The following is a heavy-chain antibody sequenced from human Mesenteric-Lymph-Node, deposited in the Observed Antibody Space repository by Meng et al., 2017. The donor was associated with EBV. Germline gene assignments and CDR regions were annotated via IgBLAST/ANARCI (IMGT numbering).Heavy chain of an antibody. J-gene: IGHJ4*02. D-gene: IGHD3-10*01. CDR3: ASGAVPGY. CDR2: ISSNSTYI. V-gene: IGHV3-21*01. Sequence: EVQLVESGGXLVKPGGXLRLSCAASGFTFSSYHMNWVRQAPGKGLEWVSSISSNSTYIYYADSVKGRLTISRDNAKNSLYLQMNSLRAEDTAVYYCASGAVPGYWGQGTLVNVSS. CDR1: GFTFSSYH.